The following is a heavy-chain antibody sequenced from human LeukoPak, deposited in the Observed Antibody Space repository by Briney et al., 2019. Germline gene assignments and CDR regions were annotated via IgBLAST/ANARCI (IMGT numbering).Heavy chain of an antibody. CDR2: IFYSWNT. V-gene: IGHV4-59*11. J-gene: IGHJ5*02. CDR1: GDSINSHY. CDR3: ARTGDYSRSTGGWFDP. Sequence: PSETLSLTCTVFGDSINSHYWSWVRPAPGKGLEWIGYIFYSWNTNYSPSLKSRVTISIDTSKKQFSLRLTSMTTADTAVYFCARTGDYSRSTGGWFDPWGQGTLVTVSS. D-gene: IGHD4-11*01.